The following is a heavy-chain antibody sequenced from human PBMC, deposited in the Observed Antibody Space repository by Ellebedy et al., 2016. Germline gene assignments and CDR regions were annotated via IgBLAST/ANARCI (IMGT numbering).Heavy chain of an antibody. D-gene: IGHD4-17*01. Sequence: SGPTLVKPTQTLTLTCTFSGFSLSTSAVVVGWVRQPPGRAPEWLAFIYGHDDKRYSPSQKSRLTITKDTSKNQVVLTLTNMDPVDTATYYCVHRTTVTSVDYWGQGTLVTVSS. V-gene: IGHV2-5*01. J-gene: IGHJ4*02. CDR2: IYGHDDK. CDR1: GFSLSTSAVV. CDR3: VHRTTVTSVDY.